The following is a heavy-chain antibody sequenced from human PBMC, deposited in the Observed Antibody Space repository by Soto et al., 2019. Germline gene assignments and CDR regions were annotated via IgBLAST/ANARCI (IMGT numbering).Heavy chain of an antibody. J-gene: IGHJ4*02. CDR1: GGSISSSSYY. CDR3: ARLGQITFDY. CDR2: IYCSGST. V-gene: IGHV4-39*01. Sequence: SSETLSLTCTVSGGSISSSSYYWGRIRQPPGKWLAWIGSIYCSGSTYYNPSLKSRVTISVDTSKHPFSLKLSSVTAADTAVNYCARLGQITFDYWGQGTLVTVSS.